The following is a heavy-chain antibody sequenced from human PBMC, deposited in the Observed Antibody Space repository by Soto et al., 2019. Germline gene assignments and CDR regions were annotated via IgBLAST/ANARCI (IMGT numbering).Heavy chain of an antibody. Sequence: QVQLVESGGGVVQPGRSLRLSCAASGFTFSSYGMHWVRQAPGKGLEWVAVISYDGSNKYYADSVKGRFTISRDNSKNTLYLQMNSLRAEDTAVYYCAKGGYSGPTGAGYFDYWGQGTLVTVSS. D-gene: IGHD5-12*01. V-gene: IGHV3-30*18. CDR1: GFTFSSYG. J-gene: IGHJ4*02. CDR2: ISYDGSNK. CDR3: AKGGYSGPTGAGYFDY.